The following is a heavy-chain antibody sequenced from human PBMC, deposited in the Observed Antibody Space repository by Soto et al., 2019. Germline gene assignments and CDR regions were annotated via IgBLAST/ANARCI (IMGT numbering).Heavy chain of an antibody. CDR2: IKPSGGST. D-gene: IGHD3-10*01. CDR3: ARDNVVRNQDYYYGMDV. J-gene: IGHJ6*02. V-gene: IGHV1-46*01. CDR1: GYTFTSYY. Sequence: GASVKVSCKASGYTFTSYYMHWVRQAPGQGLEWMGIIKPSGGSTSYAQKFQGRVTMTRDTSTSTVYMELNSLRSEDTAVYYCARDNVVRNQDYYYGMDVWGQGTTVTVSS.